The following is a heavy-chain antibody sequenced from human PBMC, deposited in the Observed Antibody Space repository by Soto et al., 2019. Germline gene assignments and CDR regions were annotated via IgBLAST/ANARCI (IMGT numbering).Heavy chain of an antibody. J-gene: IGHJ4*02. CDR3: ARIPESYDSSGYYIDY. CDR1: GGTFSSYA. Sequence: ASVKVSCKASGGTFSSYAISWVRQAPGQGLEWMGGIIPIFGTANYAQKFQGRVTITADKSTSTAYMELGSLRSEDTAVYYCARIPESYDSSGYYIDYWGQGTLVTVSS. CDR2: IIPIFGTA. D-gene: IGHD3-22*01. V-gene: IGHV1-69*06.